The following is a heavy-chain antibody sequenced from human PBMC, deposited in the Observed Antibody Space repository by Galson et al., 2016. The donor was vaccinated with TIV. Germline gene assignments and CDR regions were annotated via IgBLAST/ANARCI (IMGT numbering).Heavy chain of an antibody. CDR1: GGTFISYG. D-gene: IGHD5-18*01. CDR2: IIPVFGTA. CDR3: AKDRNTALDTYHYYYGMDV. J-gene: IGHJ6*02. Sequence: SVKVSCKASGGTFISYGVSWVRQAPGQGLEWMGGIIPVFGTANYAQKFQGRVTITADQSTRTDYLDLSSLRSEDTAVYYCAKDRNTALDTYHYYYGMDVWGQGTTVTVSS. V-gene: IGHV1-69*13.